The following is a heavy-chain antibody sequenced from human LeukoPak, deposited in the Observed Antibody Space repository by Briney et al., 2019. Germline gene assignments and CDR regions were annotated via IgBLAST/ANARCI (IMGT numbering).Heavy chain of an antibody. Sequence: SETLSLTCNVSGGSISSSNYYWSWIRQPPGKGLEWIGHIYNSWTINYNPSLEGRVSISLDTSKSQLSLNLNSVTAADTALYYCARGGSSSSFSGRLDNWGQGTLVTVSS. V-gene: IGHV4-61*01. CDR2: IYNSWTI. J-gene: IGHJ4*02. CDR1: GGSISSSNYY. CDR3: ARGGSSSSFSGRLDN. D-gene: IGHD6-13*01.